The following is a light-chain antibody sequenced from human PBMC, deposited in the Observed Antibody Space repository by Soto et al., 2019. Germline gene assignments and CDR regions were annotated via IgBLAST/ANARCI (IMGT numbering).Light chain of an antibody. CDR3: QHYHSDPWT. J-gene: IGKJ1*01. CDR2: GAS. Sequence: DLPMTQSPSTLSASVGDRVTITCRASQSIRSWLAWYQWKPGKAPKLLIYGASSLESGVPLRFSGSGSGTEFTLTIISLQPDDFATYYCQHYHSDPWTFGQGTKVEVK. V-gene: IGKV1-5*01. CDR1: QSIRSW.